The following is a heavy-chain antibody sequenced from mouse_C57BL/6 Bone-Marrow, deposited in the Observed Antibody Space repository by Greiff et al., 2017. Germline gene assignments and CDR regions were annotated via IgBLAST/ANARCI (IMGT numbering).Heavy chain of an antibody. CDR3: ASSNYHYAMDY. V-gene: IGHV1-7*01. D-gene: IGHD2-5*01. CDR1: GYTFTSYW. Sequence: QVHVKQSGAELAKPGASVKLSCKASGYTFTSYWMHWVKQRPGQGLEWIGYINPSSGYTKYNQKFKDKATLTADKSSSTAYMQLSSLTYEDSAVYYCASSNYHYAMDYWGQGTSVTVSS. CDR2: INPSSGYT. J-gene: IGHJ4*01.